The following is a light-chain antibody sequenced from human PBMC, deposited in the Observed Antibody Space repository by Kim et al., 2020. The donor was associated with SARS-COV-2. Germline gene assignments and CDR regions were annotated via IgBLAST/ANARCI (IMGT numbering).Light chain of an antibody. CDR2: GKN. CDR3: NSRDSSGNQWWV. V-gene: IGLV3-19*01. CDR1: SLRSYY. J-gene: IGLJ3*02. Sequence: SSELTQDPAVSVALGQTVRITCQGDSLRSYYASWYQQKPGQAPVLVIYGKNNRPSGIPDRFSGSSSGNTASLTITGAQAEDEADYYCNSRDSSGNQWWVF.